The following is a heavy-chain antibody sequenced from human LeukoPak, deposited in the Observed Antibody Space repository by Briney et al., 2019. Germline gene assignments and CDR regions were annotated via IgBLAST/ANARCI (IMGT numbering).Heavy chain of an antibody. D-gene: IGHD6-13*01. CDR3: AGGIAAAGTGWFDP. Sequence: SETLSLTCTVSGGSISSYYWSWIRQPAGKGLEWIGRIYTSGSTNYNPSLKSRVTMSVDTSKNQFSLKLSSVTAADTAVYYCAGGIAAAGTGWFDPWGQGTLVTVSS. J-gene: IGHJ5*02. V-gene: IGHV4-4*07. CDR2: IYTSGST. CDR1: GGSISSYY.